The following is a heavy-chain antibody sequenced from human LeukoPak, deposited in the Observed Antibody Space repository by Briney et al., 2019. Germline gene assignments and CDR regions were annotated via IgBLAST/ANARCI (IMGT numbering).Heavy chain of an antibody. D-gene: IGHD1-26*01. CDR3: ARAPPRGVGPTHFDY. CDR1: GGSVSSGRYY. J-gene: IGHJ4*02. V-gene: IGHV4-61*01. CDR2: IYYTGRT. Sequence: SETLSLTCTVSGGSVSSGRYYWSWIRQPPGKGLEWIGDIYYTGRTDYNSSHKSRVTISVDTSRSQFSLKLSSVTTADTAVYYCARAPPRGVGPTHFDYWGQGILVTVSS.